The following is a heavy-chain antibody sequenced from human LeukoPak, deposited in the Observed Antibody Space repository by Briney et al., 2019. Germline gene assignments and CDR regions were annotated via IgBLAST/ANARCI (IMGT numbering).Heavy chain of an antibody. Sequence: ASVKVSCKASGYTFTNYDISWVRQAPGQGLEWMGWISTNSDIRTYAQTLQGRFTMTTDTATTTAYIELNNLTFDDTAVYYCARDWDAMNNCFDPWGQGTPVTVSS. CDR1: GYTFTNYD. V-gene: IGHV1-18*01. J-gene: IGHJ5*02. CDR2: ISTNSDIR. CDR3: ARDWDAMNNCFDP. D-gene: IGHD1-26*01.